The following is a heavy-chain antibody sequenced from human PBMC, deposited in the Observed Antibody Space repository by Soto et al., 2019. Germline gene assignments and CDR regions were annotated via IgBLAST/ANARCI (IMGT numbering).Heavy chain of an antibody. CDR2: ISGSGGST. Sequence: GGSLRLSCAASGFTFSSYAMSWVRQAPGKGLEWVSAISGSGGSTYYADSVKGRFTISRDNSKNMLYLQMNSLRAEDTAVYYCAKRAMVRGVYSPYYFDYWGQGTLVTVSS. CDR1: GFTFSSYA. J-gene: IGHJ4*02. V-gene: IGHV3-23*01. D-gene: IGHD3-10*01. CDR3: AKRAMVRGVYSPYYFDY.